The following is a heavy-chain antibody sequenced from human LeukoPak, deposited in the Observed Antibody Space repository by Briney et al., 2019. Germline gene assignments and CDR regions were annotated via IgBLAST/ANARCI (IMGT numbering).Heavy chain of an antibody. D-gene: IGHD2-2*01. Sequence: GRSLRLSCAASGFTFSSYVMHWVRQAPGKGLEWVAVIWYDGSNKYYADSVKGRFTISRDNSKNTLYLQMNSLRAEDTAVYYCARDRRPDILVVPAARGHNWFDPWGQGTLVTVSS. CDR3: ARDRRPDILVVPAARGHNWFDP. CDR2: IWYDGSNK. J-gene: IGHJ5*02. CDR1: GFTFSSYV. V-gene: IGHV3-33*01.